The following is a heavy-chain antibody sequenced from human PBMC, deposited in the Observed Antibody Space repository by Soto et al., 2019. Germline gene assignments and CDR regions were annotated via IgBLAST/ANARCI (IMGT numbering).Heavy chain of an antibody. Sequence: QVQLVQSGAEVKKPGASVKVSCKASGYTFTSYGISWVRQAPGQGLEWMGWINAYNGNTNYAQKLQGRVTVTTDTSTSTAYMELRSLRSDDTAVYYCARDLPNYHGSGTFYKWGQGTLVTVSS. V-gene: IGHV1-18*01. D-gene: IGHD3-10*01. J-gene: IGHJ4*02. CDR3: ARDLPNYHGSGTFYK. CDR1: GYTFTSYG. CDR2: INAYNGNT.